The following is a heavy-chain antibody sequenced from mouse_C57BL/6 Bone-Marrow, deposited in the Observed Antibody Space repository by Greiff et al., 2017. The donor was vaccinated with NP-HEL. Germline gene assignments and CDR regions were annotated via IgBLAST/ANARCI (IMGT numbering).Heavy chain of an antibody. CDR3: ARDYYGSSPYWYFDV. D-gene: IGHD1-1*01. CDR1: GFTFSSYA. CDR2: ISDGGSYT. J-gene: IGHJ1*03. Sequence: DVKLVESGGGLVKPGGSLKLSCAASGFTFSSYAMSWVRQTSEKRLEWVATISDGGSYTYYPDNVKGRFTISRDNAKNNLYLQMSHLKSEDTAMYYCARDYYGSSPYWYFDVWGTGTTVTVSS. V-gene: IGHV5-4*01.